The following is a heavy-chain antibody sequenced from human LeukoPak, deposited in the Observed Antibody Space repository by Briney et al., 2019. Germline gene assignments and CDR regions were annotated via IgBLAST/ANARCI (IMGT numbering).Heavy chain of an antibody. CDR1: GGTFSSYA. Sequence: SVKVSCKASGGTFSSYAISWVRQAPGQGLEWMGGIIPIFGTANYAQKFQGRVTITADESTSTAYMELSSLRSEDTAVYYCALRLGELSLNYYMDVWGKGTTVTVSS. V-gene: IGHV1-69*13. CDR3: ALRLGELSLNYYMDV. CDR2: IIPIFGTA. J-gene: IGHJ6*03. D-gene: IGHD3-16*02.